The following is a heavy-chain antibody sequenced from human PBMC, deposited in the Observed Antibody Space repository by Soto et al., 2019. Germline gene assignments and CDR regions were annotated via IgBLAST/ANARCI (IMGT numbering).Heavy chain of an antibody. CDR1: GGTLSNYG. CDR2: IIPVFGTA. D-gene: IGHD4-17*01. J-gene: IGHJ6*02. V-gene: IGHV1-69*12. CDR3: SRGDATKIVVTTYYAMDV. Sequence: QVQLVQSGAEVKKPGSSVRVSCKASGGTLSNYGISWVRQAPGQGLEWMGGIIPVFGTANYAQKFQGRVTITADESKSTVYMDVTSLRSEDTAVYYCSRGDATKIVVTTYYAMDVWGLGTTVSVSS.